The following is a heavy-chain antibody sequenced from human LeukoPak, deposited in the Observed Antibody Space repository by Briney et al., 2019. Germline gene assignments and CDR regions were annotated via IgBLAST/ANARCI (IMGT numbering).Heavy chain of an antibody. V-gene: IGHV3-23*01. CDR1: GFTFSSYA. Sequence: GGSLRLSCAASGFTFSSYAVSWVRQAPGKGLEWVSAISGSGGSTYYADSVKGRFTISRDNSKNTLYLQMNSLRTEETAVYYCAKGPAMVRGTFDPWGQGTLVTVSS. D-gene: IGHD3-10*01. J-gene: IGHJ5*02. CDR2: ISGSGGST. CDR3: AKGPAMVRGTFDP.